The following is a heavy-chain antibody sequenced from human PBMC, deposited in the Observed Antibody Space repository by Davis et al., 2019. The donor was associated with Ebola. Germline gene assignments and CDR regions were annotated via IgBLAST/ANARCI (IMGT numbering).Heavy chain of an antibody. CDR3: ARVSTYSSSLQPTFDY. Sequence: ASVKVSCKASGGTFSSYAISWVRQAPGQRLEWMGWINAGNGNTKYSQKFQGRVTITRDTSASTAYMELSSLRSEDTAVYYCARVSTYSSSLQPTFDYWGQGTLVTVSS. D-gene: IGHD6-6*01. V-gene: IGHV1-3*01. J-gene: IGHJ4*02. CDR1: GGTFSSYA. CDR2: INAGNGNT.